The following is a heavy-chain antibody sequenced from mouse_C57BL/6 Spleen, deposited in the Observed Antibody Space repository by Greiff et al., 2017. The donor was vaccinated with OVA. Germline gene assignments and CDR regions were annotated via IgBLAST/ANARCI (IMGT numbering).Heavy chain of an antibody. D-gene: IGHD2-4*01. V-gene: IGHV2-9-1*01. CDR2: IWTGGGT. Sequence: VKLMESGPGLVAPSQSLSITCTVSGFSLTSYAISWVRQPPGKGLEWLGVIWTGGGTNYNSALKSRLSISKDNSKSQVFLKMNSLQTDDTARYYWARNGDYDYAPWFAYWGQGTLVTVSA. CDR1: GFSLTSYA. CDR3: ARNGDYDYAPWFAY. J-gene: IGHJ3*01.